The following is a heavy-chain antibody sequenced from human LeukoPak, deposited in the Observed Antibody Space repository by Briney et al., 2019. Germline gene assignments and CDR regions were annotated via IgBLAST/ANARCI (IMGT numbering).Heavy chain of an antibody. D-gene: IGHD2-15*01. V-gene: IGHV3-11*04. Sequence: GGSLRLSCAASGLTFSDYYMSWIRQAPGKGLEWVSYISGSGSTIYYADSVKGRFTISRDNAKNSVYLQMNSLRAEDTAVYYCARDGYCSGGSCYKGRFDYWGQGTLVTVSS. CDR3: ARDGYCSGGSCYKGRFDY. J-gene: IGHJ4*02. CDR2: ISGSGSTI. CDR1: GLTFSDYY.